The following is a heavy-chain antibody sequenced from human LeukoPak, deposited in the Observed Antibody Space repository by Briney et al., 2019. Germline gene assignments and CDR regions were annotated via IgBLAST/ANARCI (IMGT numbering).Heavy chain of an antibody. CDR2: TYYRSKWSN. J-gene: IGHJ5*01. CDR3: ARLVGASWFDS. V-gene: IGHV6-1*01. Sequence: SQTLSLTCAISGDSFSTNSATWTWLRQSPSRGLEWLGRTYYRSKWSNDYAVSMKSRITINPDTSKNQFSLQLNSVTPEDTAVYYCARLVGASWFDSWGQGTLVTVSS. D-gene: IGHD1-26*01. CDR1: GDSFSTNSAT.